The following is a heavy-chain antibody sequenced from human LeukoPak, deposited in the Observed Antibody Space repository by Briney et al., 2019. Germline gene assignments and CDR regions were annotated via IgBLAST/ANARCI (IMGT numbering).Heavy chain of an antibody. Sequence: GGTLRLSCKASGFIFGDYYMNWIRQAPGRGLECLSYISSGTINHSNYADSVKGRFTISRDNARNSLYLQMNSLRGEDTAVYYCARTQLDLDGFDIWGQGTTVTVSS. D-gene: IGHD1-1*01. J-gene: IGHJ3*02. CDR2: ISSGTINHS. V-gene: IGHV3-11*06. CDR1: GFIFGDYY. CDR3: ARTQLDLDGFDI.